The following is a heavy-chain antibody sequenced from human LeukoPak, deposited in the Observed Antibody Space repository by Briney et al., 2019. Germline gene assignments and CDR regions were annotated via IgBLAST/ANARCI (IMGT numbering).Heavy chain of an antibody. CDR3: ARLAMSGIGSDDF. Sequence: SVKVSCKASGYTFTGYYVHWVRQAPGQGLTWMGWINPYSGDTNYAQNFQGRVTMTRDTSISTAYMELSSLKSDDTAVYYCARLAMSGIGSDDFWGQGTLVTVSS. D-gene: IGHD6-19*01. CDR2: INPYSGDT. J-gene: IGHJ4*02. V-gene: IGHV1-2*02. CDR1: GYTFTGYY.